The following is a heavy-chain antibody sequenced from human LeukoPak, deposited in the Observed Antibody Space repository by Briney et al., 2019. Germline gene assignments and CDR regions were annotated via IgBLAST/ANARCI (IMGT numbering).Heavy chain of an antibody. CDR1: GGSFSGYY. CDR2: INHSGST. V-gene: IGHV4-34*01. CDR3: ARPGYDFWSGCRANYFDY. Sequence: SETLSLTCAVYGGSFSGYYWSWIRQPPGKGLEWIGEINHSGSTNYNPSLKSRVTISVDTSKNQFSLKLSSVTAADTAVYYCARPGYDFWSGCRANYFDYWGQGTLVTVSS. D-gene: IGHD3-3*01. J-gene: IGHJ4*02.